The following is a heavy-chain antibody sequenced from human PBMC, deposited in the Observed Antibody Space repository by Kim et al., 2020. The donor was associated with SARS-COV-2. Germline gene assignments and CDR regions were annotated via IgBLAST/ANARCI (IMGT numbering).Heavy chain of an antibody. J-gene: IGHJ5*02. V-gene: IGHV1-18*01. D-gene: IGHD2-15*01. Sequence: AQRLKGRVTMTTDTATSTAYMELRSLRSDDTAVYSCARIFLCVVGNWFDPWGQGTLVTVSS. CDR3: ARIFLCVVGNWFDP.